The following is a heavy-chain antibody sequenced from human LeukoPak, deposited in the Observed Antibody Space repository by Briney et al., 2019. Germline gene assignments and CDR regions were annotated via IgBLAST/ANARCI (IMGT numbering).Heavy chain of an antibody. Sequence: GGSLRLSCAASGLTFSSYAMHWVRQPPGKGLEWVAVISYDGSNKYYADSVKGRFTISRDNSKNTLYLQMNSLRAEDTAVYYCARDGSVRGVIIPTLDYWGQGTLVTVSS. V-gene: IGHV3-30*04. CDR1: GLTFSSYA. D-gene: IGHD3-10*01. CDR3: ARDGSVRGVIIPTLDY. CDR2: ISYDGSNK. J-gene: IGHJ4*02.